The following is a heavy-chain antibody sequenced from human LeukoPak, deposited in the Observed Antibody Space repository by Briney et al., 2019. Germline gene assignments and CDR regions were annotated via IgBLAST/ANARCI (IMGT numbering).Heavy chain of an antibody. CDR2: IYYSGST. Sequence: SETLSLTCTVSGCSISSYYWSWIRQPPGKGLEWIGDIYYSGSTNYNPSLKSRVTIYVDTSKNQFSLQLSSVTAADTAVYYCARHSQYSSSWYGYYFDYWGQRTLVTVSS. V-gene: IGHV4-59*08. CDR1: GCSISSYY. CDR3: ARHSQYSSSWYGYYFDY. D-gene: IGHD6-13*01. J-gene: IGHJ4*02.